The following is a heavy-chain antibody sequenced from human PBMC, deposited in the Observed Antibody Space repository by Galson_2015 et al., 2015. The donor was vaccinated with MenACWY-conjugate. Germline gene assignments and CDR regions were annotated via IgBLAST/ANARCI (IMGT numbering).Heavy chain of an antibody. D-gene: IGHD5-18*01. Sequence: SLRLSCAASGFTFSTYSMNWVRQAPGKGLEWVSYISSSSSTIYYADSVKGRFTISRDNAKNSLYLQMNTLRDEDTAVYYCARVPGYSYGYYDWSGPGTLLTVSS. CDR2: ISSSSSTI. J-gene: IGHJ4*02. V-gene: IGHV3-48*02. CDR1: GFTFSTYS. CDR3: ARVPGYSYGYYDW.